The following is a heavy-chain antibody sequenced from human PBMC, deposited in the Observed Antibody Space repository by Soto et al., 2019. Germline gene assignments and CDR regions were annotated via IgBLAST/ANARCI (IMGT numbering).Heavy chain of an antibody. V-gene: IGHV4-4*02. CDR3: ARDRHDYYYYYGMDV. CDR1: GGSISSSNW. Sequence: SETLSLTCAVSGGSISSSNWWSWVRQPPGKGLEWIGEIYHSGSTNYNPSLKSRVTISVDKSKNQFSLKLSSVTAADTAVYYCARDRHDYYYYYGMDVWGQGTRVTVSS. J-gene: IGHJ6*02. CDR2: IYHSGST.